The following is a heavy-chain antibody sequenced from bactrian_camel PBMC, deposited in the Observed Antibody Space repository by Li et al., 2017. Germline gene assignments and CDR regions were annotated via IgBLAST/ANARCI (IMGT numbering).Heavy chain of an antibody. CDR1: GNTRSGYC. Sequence: HVQLVESGGGSVQAGGSLRLSCTLSGNTRSGYCMGWSRQVPGKEREGVATIDSTAYTTYADSVKGRFTISQDNAKNTLYLEMNSLKLEDTAMYYCAGTTSCPNYWTQKYAYNYWGQGTQVTVS. CDR3: AGTTSCPNYWTQKYAYNY. CDR2: IDSTAYT. V-gene: IGHV3S53*01. D-gene: IGHD3*01. J-gene: IGHJ4*01.